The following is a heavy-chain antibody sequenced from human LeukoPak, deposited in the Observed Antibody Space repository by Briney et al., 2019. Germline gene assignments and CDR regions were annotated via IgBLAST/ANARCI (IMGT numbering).Heavy chain of an antibody. D-gene: IGHD1-1*01. Sequence: GGSLRLSCAASGFTFCNYWMHCVRQTPEKGLLWVSRIGTDGAYTSSADSVKGRFTMSRDNANNTLYLQMNSLRVEDTAVYYCVRDGQELAFDKWGQGTLVTVSS. CDR3: VRDGQELAFDK. J-gene: IGHJ4*02. V-gene: IGHV3-74*01. CDR2: IGTDGAYT. CDR1: GFTFCNYW.